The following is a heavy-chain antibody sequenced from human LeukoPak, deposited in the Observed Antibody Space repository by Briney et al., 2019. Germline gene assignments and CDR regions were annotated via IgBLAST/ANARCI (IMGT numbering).Heavy chain of an antibody. J-gene: IGHJ4*02. CDR2: ISSSGNTI. CDR1: GFTFSDYY. CDR3: ARRGSDY. Sequence: PGGSLRLSCAASGFTFSDYYMCLIRQAPGKGLEWLSYISSSGNTIYYADSVKGRFTISRDNANNSLYLQMNSLRPEDTAVYYCARRGSDYWGQGTLVTVSS. V-gene: IGHV3-11*04.